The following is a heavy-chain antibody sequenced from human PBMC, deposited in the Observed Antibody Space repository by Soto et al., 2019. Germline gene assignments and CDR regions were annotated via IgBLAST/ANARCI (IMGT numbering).Heavy chain of an antibody. V-gene: IGHV3-23*01. CDR2: ISSGGDSS. J-gene: IGHJ2*01. Sequence: EVQLLESGGGLVQPGGSLRLSCATSGFTFSSYAMHWVRQAPGKGLEWVSGISSGGDSSDYADSEKGRFTISRDYSKNTLYLQMNSLRVEDTAVYYCARRDYGGNNRYFDLWGRGTLVTVSS. CDR3: ARRDYGGNNRYFDL. D-gene: IGHD4-17*01. CDR1: GFTFSSYA.